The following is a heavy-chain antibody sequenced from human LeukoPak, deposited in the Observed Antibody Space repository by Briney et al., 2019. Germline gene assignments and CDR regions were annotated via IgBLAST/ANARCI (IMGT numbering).Heavy chain of an antibody. CDR3: ARDRWWEPTDFSFDY. CDR2: INAANGNT. CDR1: GYTFTDYT. D-gene: IGHD1-26*01. Sequence: GASVKVSCKASGYTFTDYTIHWVRQAPGQRLEWMGWINAANGNTKYSQQFQSRVTITRDTSASTAYMDLSSLRSEDTAVYYCARDRWWEPTDFSFDYWGQGTLVTVSS. J-gene: IGHJ4*02. V-gene: IGHV1-3*01.